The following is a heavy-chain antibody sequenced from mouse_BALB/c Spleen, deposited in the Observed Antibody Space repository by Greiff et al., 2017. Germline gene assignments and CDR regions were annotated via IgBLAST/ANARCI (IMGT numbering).Heavy chain of an antibody. Sequence: QVQLQQPGAGLVMPGASVKMSCKASGYTFTDYWMHWVKQRPGQGLEWIGAIDTSDSYTSYNQKFKGKATLTVDESSSTAYMQLSSLTSEDSAVYYCARWSFTSFDYWGQGTTLTVSS. V-gene: IGHV1-69*01. CDR1: GYTFTDYW. J-gene: IGHJ2*01. D-gene: IGHD1-1*01. CDR2: IDTSDSYT. CDR3: ARWSFTSFDY.